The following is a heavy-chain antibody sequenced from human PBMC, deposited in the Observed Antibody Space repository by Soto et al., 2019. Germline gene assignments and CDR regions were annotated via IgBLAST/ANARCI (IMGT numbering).Heavy chain of an antibody. D-gene: IGHD3-3*01. CDR3: ARDASPITIFGVVIIGHYYYGMDV. J-gene: IGHJ6*02. CDR1: GYTFTSYY. CDR2: INPSGGST. Sequence: ASVKVSCKASGYTFTSYYMHWARQAPGQGLEWMGIINPSGGSTSYAQKFQGRVTMTRDTSTSTVYMELSSLRSEDTAVYYCARDASPITIFGVVIIGHYYYGMDVWGQGTTVTVSS. V-gene: IGHV1-46*01.